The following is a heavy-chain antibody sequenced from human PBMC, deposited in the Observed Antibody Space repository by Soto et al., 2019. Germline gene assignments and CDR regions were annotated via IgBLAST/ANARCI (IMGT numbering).Heavy chain of an antibody. J-gene: IGHJ6*02. Sequence: PGESLKISCKGSGYSFTSYWISWVRQMPGKGLEWMGRIDPSDSYTNYSPSFQGHVTISADKSISTAYLQWSSLKASDTAMYYCARHPDKAMVIYYYYGMDVWGPGTTVTVSS. V-gene: IGHV5-10-1*01. CDR2: IDPSDSYT. CDR3: ARHPDKAMVIYYYYGMDV. D-gene: IGHD5-18*01. CDR1: GYSFTSYW.